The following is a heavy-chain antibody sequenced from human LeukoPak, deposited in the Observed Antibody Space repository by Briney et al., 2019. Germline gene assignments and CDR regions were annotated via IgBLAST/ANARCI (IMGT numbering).Heavy chain of an antibody. D-gene: IGHD3-10*01. CDR3: TTDLGLTMIRGVIVD. V-gene: IGHV3-15*01. CDR2: IKSKGDGETT. CDR1: GFTFTNAW. Sequence: GGSLRLSCAASGFTFTNAWMTWVRQAPGKGLEWVGRIKSKGDGETTDYAAPVKGRFSMSRDDSKATMYLQTYSLEAEDTAVYYCTTDLGLTMIRGVIVDWGQGALVTVSS. J-gene: IGHJ4*02.